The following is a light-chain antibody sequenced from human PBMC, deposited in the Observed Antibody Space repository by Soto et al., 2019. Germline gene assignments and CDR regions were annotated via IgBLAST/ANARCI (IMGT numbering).Light chain of an antibody. J-gene: IGKJ2*01. CDR3: QQYNTYSPYT. Sequence: DIQMTQSPSTLSASVGDRVTITCRASQSINNWLAWYQKKPGKAPKVVIYGASNLESGVPSRFSGSGSGTEFTLTISGLQPDDFATYYCQQYNTYSPYTFGQGTQLEI. V-gene: IGKV1-5*01. CDR2: GAS. CDR1: QSINNW.